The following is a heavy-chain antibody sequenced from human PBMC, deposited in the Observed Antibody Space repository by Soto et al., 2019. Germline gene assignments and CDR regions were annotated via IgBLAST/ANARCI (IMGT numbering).Heavy chain of an antibody. CDR3: ASAKIGDYFQVY. CDR2: INSDGSTT. D-gene: IGHD4-17*01. J-gene: IGHJ4*02. CDR1: GFTFSGDW. V-gene: IGHV3-74*01. Sequence: GGSLRLSCVVSGFTFSGDWMHWVRQAPGKGLVWVSRINSDGSTTSYADSVKGRFTISRDNAKNTLYLQMDSLRAEDTAVYYCASAKIGDYFQVYWGQGTLVTVSS.